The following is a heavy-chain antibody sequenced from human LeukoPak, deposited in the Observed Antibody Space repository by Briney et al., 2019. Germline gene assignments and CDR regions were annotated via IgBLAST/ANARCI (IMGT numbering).Heavy chain of an antibody. CDR2: INPNSGGT. V-gene: IGHV1-2*02. CDR1: GYTFTGYY. Sequence: ASVKVSCKASGYTFTGYYMHWVRQAPGQELEWMGWINPNSGGTNYAQKFQGRVTMTRDTSISTAYMELSRLRSDDTAVYYCARVAKTGTTWSYWGQGTLVTVSS. J-gene: IGHJ4*02. CDR3: ARVAKTGTTWSY. D-gene: IGHD1-7*01.